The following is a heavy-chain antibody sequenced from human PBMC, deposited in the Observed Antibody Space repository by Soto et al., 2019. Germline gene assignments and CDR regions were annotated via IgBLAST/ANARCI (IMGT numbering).Heavy chain of an antibody. D-gene: IGHD6-13*01. Sequence: ASVKVSCKASGYTFANDYIHWVRQVPGQGLEWMGRINPSGGSTSYPQKFQGRVTLTRDTSTSTVYMELSSLRSEDTAVYYCANAAYSTSWYDFWGQGTLVTVSS. CDR1: GYTFANDY. J-gene: IGHJ5*01. CDR2: INPSGGST. V-gene: IGHV1-46*01. CDR3: ANAAYSTSWYDF.